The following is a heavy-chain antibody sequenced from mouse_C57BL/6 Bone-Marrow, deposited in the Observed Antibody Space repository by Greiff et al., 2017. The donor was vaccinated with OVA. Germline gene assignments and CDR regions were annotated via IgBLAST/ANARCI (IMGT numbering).Heavy chain of an antibody. CDR3: ARDRAGLRVGFAY. CDR2: ISDGGSYT. CDR1: GFTFSSYA. D-gene: IGHD2-4*01. J-gene: IGHJ3*01. Sequence: DVMLVESGGGLVKPGGSLKLSCAASGFTFSSYAMSWVRQTPEKRLEWVATISDGGSYTYYPDNVKGRFTISRDNAKNNLYLQMSHLKSEDTAMYYCARDRAGLRVGFAYWGQGTLVTVSA. V-gene: IGHV5-4*01.